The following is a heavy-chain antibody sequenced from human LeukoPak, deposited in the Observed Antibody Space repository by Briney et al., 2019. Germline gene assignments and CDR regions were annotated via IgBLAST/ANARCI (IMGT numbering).Heavy chain of an antibody. CDR1: GGSFSSTTYY. J-gene: IGHJ4*02. V-gene: IGHV4-39*01. D-gene: IGHD5-24*01. Sequence: PSETLSLTCTVSGGSFSSTTYYWGWIRQPPGQGLEWIGNIYYSGSTYYNPSLKSRVTISVDTSKNQFSLKLSSVTAADTAVYYCASFVFGGYNYAYFDYWGQGTLVTVSS. CDR3: ASFVFGGYNYAYFDY. CDR2: IYYSGST.